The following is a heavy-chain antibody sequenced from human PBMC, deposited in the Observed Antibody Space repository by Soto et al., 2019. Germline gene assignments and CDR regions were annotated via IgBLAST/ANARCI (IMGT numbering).Heavy chain of an antibody. CDR3: ATHSGSYDFDN. J-gene: IGHJ4*02. D-gene: IGHD1-26*01. CDR1: RFTYISYD. V-gene: IGHV1-8*01. Sequence: ASVKVSGKAARFTYISYDINWVRQATGQGLEWMGWMNPNSGYTGYAQKFQGRVTMTRDTSIGTAYMELSSLRSEDTAVYYCATHSGSYDFDNWGQGTLVAVSS. CDR2: MNPNSGYT.